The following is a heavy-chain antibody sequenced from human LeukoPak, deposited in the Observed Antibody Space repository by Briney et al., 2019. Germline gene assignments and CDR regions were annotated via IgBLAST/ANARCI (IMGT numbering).Heavy chain of an antibody. J-gene: IGHJ1*01. CDR2: ISGSGGST. D-gene: IGHD2-21*02. Sequence: GGSLRLSCAASGFTFSSYAMNWVRQAPGKGLEWVSAISGSGGSTYYADSVKGRFTISRDNSKNTLYLQMKSLRAEDTAVYYCARTDETAPAEDFQHWGQGTLVTVSS. CDR1: GFTFSSYA. V-gene: IGHV3-23*01. CDR3: ARTDETAPAEDFQH.